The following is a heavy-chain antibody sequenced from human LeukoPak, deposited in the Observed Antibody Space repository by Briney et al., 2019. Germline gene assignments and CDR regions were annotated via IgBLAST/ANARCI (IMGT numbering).Heavy chain of an antibody. CDR2: ISGSGVST. CDR1: GFTFSSYA. J-gene: IGHJ4*02. V-gene: IGHV3-23*01. Sequence: PGGSLRLSCAASGFTFSSYAMSWVRQAPGKGLEWVSAISGSGVSTYYADSVKGRFTISRDNSRNTLYLQVNSLGAEDTVMYYCAKENTFYYGSGSSFDYWGQGTLVTVSS. D-gene: IGHD3-10*01. CDR3: AKENTFYYGSGSSFDY.